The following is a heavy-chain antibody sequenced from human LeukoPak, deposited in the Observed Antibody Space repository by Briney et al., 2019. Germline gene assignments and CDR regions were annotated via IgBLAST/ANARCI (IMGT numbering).Heavy chain of an antibody. V-gene: IGHV4-30-2*01. D-gene: IGHD3-10*01. J-gene: IGHJ3*02. CDR3: ARGQFTMVRGVIITHDAFDI. Sequence: PSETLSLTCAVSGGSISSGGYSWSWIRQPPGKGLEWIGYIYHSGSTYYNPSLKSRVTISVDRSKNQFSLKLSSVTAADTAVYYCARGQFTMVRGVIITHDAFDIWGQGTMVTVSS. CDR2: IYHSGST. CDR1: GGSISSGGYS.